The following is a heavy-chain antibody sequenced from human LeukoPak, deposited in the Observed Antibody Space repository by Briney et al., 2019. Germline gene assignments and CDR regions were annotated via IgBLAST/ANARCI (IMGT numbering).Heavy chain of an antibody. D-gene: IGHD4-17*01. CDR1: GSTFSYYW. Sequence: PGGSLRLSCAASGSTFSYYWMTWVRQAPGKGLEWVANINQPGSEQYYVDSVKGRFTVSRDNAKSSLFLQMNSLRAEDTAVYYCARGRDSDYAFDYWGQGTLVTVSS. V-gene: IGHV3-7*05. J-gene: IGHJ4*02. CDR2: INQPGSEQ. CDR3: ARGRDSDYAFDY.